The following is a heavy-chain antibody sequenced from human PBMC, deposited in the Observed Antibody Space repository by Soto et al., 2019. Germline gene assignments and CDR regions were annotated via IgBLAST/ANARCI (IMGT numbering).Heavy chain of an antibody. V-gene: IGHV3-23*01. CDR1: GFTFSSSA. CDR3: ARTTGGLMPMGY. Sequence: EVQLLESGGGLVQPGGSLRLSCAASGFTFSSSAMSWVRQAPGKGLEWVSAISGSGGSTYYADSVKGRFTISRDNSKNTLYLQMNTRRAEDTAVYYCARTTGGLMPMGYWGQGTLVTVSS. D-gene: IGHD2-2*01. J-gene: IGHJ4*02. CDR2: ISGSGGST.